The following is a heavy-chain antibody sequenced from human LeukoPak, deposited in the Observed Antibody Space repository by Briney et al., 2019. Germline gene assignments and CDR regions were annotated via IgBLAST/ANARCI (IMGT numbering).Heavy chain of an antibody. CDR3: AREDGRGYYYYIDV. D-gene: IGHD5-24*01. V-gene: IGHV3-30*03. CDR1: GFSFRSYG. CDR2: ISYDGNDK. J-gene: IGHJ6*03. Sequence: GGSLRLSCAASGFSFRSYGMQWVRQAPGKGLEWVAVISYDGNDKFYADSVKGRFTISRDNSKNTLSLQMNSLRGDDTAVYYCAREDGRGYYYYIDVWGKGTTVTASS.